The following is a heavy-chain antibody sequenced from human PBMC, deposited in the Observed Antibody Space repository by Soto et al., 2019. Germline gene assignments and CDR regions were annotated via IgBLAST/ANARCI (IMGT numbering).Heavy chain of an antibody. Sequence: ASVKVSCKASGYTFTGYYMHWVRQAPGQGLEWMGWINPNSGGTNYAQKFQGRVTMTRDTSISTAYMELSRLRSDDTAVYYCAREPACSGGSCYSVHLDYWGQGTLVTVSS. V-gene: IGHV1-2*02. CDR2: INPNSGGT. J-gene: IGHJ4*02. CDR3: AREPACSGGSCYSVHLDY. D-gene: IGHD2-15*01. CDR1: GYTFTGYY.